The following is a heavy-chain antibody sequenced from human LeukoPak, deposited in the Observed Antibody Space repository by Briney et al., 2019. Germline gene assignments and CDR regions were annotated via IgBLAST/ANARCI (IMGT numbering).Heavy chain of an antibody. CDR1: GFTVSSNY. D-gene: IGHD3-22*01. V-gene: IGHV3-66*01. CDR3: AKDRGISPYYYDGSGYYYPGGGFQH. Sequence: GGSLRLSCAASGFTVSSNYMSWVRQAPGKGLEWVSVIYSGGSTYYADSVKGRFTISRDNSKNTLYLQMNSLRAEDTAVYYCAKDRGISPYYYDGSGYYYPGGGFQHWGQGTLVTVS. CDR2: IYSGGST. J-gene: IGHJ1*01.